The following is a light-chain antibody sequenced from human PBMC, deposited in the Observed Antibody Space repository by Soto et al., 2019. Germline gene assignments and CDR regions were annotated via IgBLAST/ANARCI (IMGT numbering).Light chain of an antibody. CDR2: DAS. V-gene: IGKV1-5*01. Sequence: DIQMTQSPSTLSAFVGDRVTITCRASQSVSSSLAWYQQKPGKAPKLLIYDASTLESGVPSRFSGSGYGTEFTLTINSLQPGDFATYYCQQSYKTPHTFGQGTKLETK. CDR1: QSVSSS. J-gene: IGKJ2*01. CDR3: QQSYKTPHT.